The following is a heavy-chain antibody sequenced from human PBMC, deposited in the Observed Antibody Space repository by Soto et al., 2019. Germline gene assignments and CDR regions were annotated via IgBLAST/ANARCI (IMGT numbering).Heavy chain of an antibody. CDR1: GFTFSRFW. J-gene: IGHJ6*02. CDR2: INSDGRST. V-gene: IGHV3-74*01. D-gene: IGHD2-15*01. Sequence: EVQLVESGGGLVQRGGSLRVSCAASGFTFSRFWMHWVRQAPGMGLVWVSRINSDGRSTNYADSVKGRFTISRDNAKNTLYLQMNSLKVEDTDAYYRAKAAGSCIGGSCTHKNFSGIDVWGQGTTVTVSS. CDR3: AKAAGSCIGGSCTHKNFSGIDV.